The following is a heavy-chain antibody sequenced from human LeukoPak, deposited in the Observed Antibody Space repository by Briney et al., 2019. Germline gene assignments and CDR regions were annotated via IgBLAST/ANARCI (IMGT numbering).Heavy chain of an antibody. D-gene: IGHD2-15*01. J-gene: IGHJ5*02. CDR1: GGSFSGYY. CDR2: ISSSSSTI. Sequence: LSLTCAVYGGSFSGYYWSWIRQPPGKGLEGVSYISSSSSTIYYADSVKGRLTISRDNAKNSLYLQMNSLRAEDTALYYCAKDFSSRLGYCSGGSCYSGVGWFDPWGQGSLVTVSS. CDR3: AKDFSSRLGYCSGGSCYSGVGWFDP. V-gene: IGHV3-11*01.